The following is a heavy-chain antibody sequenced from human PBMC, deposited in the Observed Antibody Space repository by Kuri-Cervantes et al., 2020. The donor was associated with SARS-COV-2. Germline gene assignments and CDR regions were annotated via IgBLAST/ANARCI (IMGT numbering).Heavy chain of an antibody. CDR1: GFTFTSSA. D-gene: IGHD3-22*01. CDR2: IIPIFGTA. CDR3: ARVYPLYYYDSSWFYGWFDP. Sequence: SVKVSWKASGFTFTSSAVQWVRQARGQRLEWMGGIIPIFGTANYAQKFQGRVTITADKSTSTAYMELSSLRSEDTAVYYCARVYPLYYYDSSWFYGWFDPWGQGTLVTVSS. J-gene: IGHJ5*02. V-gene: IGHV1-69*06.